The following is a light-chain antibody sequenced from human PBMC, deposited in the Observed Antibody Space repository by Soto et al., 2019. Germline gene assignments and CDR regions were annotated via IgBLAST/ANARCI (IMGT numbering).Light chain of an antibody. V-gene: IGKV1-5*01. CDR1: QSISNW. J-gene: IGKJ1*01. Sequence: DIQITQSPSTLSAAVGDRVTISFRASQSISNWLAWYQQKPGKAPKLLMSDASSLERGVPSRFSGSGSGTEFTLTISSLQPDDFATYYCQQYDTYSRTFGQGTKVDI. CDR2: DAS. CDR3: QQYDTYSRT.